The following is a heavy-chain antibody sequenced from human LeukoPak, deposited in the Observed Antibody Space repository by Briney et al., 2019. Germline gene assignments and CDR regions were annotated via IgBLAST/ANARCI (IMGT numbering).Heavy chain of an antibody. CDR2: FFYSGSI. CDR1: GGSISSSSYY. D-gene: IGHD2-21*01. J-gene: IGHJ4*02. Sequence: PETLSLTCIVSGGSISSSSYYWGWIRQPPGKGLEWIGSFFYSGSIFYNPSLKSRITISVDTSKNQFSLKLSSVTAADTAVYYCARGPDIPDSDIFRETWAPRPPFDRWGQGTLVTVSS. V-gene: IGHV4-39*01. CDR3: ARGPDIPDSDIFRETWAPRPPFDR.